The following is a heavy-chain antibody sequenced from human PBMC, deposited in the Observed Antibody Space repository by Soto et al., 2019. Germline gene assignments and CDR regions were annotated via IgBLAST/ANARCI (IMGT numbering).Heavy chain of an antibody. J-gene: IGHJ4*02. Sequence: PSETLSLTCTVSGGSISSGGYYWSWIRQHPGKGLEWIGYIFYSGSTYYNPSLKSRVTISVDTSKNQFSLKLSSVTAADTAVYYCTSSYPSGSLDYWGQGTLVTVSS. D-gene: IGHD1-26*01. CDR1: GGSISSGGYY. CDR2: IFYSGST. V-gene: IGHV4-31*03. CDR3: TSSYPSGSLDY.